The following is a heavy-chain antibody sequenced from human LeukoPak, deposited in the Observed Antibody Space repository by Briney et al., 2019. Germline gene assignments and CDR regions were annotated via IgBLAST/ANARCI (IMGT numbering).Heavy chain of an antibody. CDR1: GFTFSSYA. D-gene: IGHD3-16*02. CDR3: AKDGAEDDYLWGSFRYGMDV. V-gene: IGHV3-23*01. CDR2: ISGSGGST. J-gene: IGHJ6*02. Sequence: GGSLRLSCAASGFTFSSYAMSWVRQAPGKGLEWVSAISGSGGSTYYADSVKGRFTLSSDKSKNTLYLQMNSLRAEDTAVYFCAKDGAEDDYLWGSFRYGMDVWGHGTTVTVYS.